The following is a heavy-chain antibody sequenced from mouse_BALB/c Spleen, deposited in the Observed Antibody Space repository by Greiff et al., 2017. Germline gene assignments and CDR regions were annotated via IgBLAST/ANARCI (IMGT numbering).Heavy chain of an antibody. CDR1: GYTFTSYV. V-gene: IGHV1-14*01. Sequence: VQLKESGPELVKPGASVKMSCKASGYTFTSYVMHWVKQKPGQGLEWIGYINPYNDGTKYNEKFKGKATLTSDKSSSTAYMELSSLTSEDSAVYYCARGVVPLYFDYWGQGTTLTVSS. CDR2: INPYNDGT. D-gene: IGHD5-1*01. J-gene: IGHJ2*01. CDR3: ARGVVPLYFDY.